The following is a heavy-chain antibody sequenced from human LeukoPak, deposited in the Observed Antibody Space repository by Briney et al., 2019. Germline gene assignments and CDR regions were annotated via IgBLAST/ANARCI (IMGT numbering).Heavy chain of an antibody. J-gene: IGHJ4*02. CDR1: GFTFGDYA. V-gene: IGHV3-49*04. CDR2: IRSKAYGGTT. CDR3: TRDTPKIRGDY. Sequence: GRSLRLSCTASGFTFGDYAMSWVRQAPGKGLEWVGFIRSKAYGGTTEYAASVKGRFTISRDDSKSIAYLQMNSLKTEDTAVYYCTRDTPKIRGDYWSQGTLVTVSS.